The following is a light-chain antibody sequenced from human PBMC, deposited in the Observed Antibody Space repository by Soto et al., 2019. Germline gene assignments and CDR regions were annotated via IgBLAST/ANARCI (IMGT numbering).Light chain of an antibody. J-gene: IGLJ2*01. V-gene: IGLV1-40*01. CDR2: GNS. CDR3: QSYDSSVSKVV. CDR1: SSNIGAGYD. Sequence: QSVLTQPPSVSGAPGQRVTISCTGSSSNIGAGYDVHWYQQLPGTAPKLLIYGNSNRPSGVPDRFSGSKSGTSASLAITRLQAEGGADYYCQSYDSSVSKVVFGGGTKLTVL.